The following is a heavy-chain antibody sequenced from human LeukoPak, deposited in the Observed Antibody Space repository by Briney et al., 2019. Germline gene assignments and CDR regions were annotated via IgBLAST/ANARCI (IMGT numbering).Heavy chain of an antibody. J-gene: IGHJ4*02. CDR2: ITGSGDSA. V-gene: IGHV3-23*01. D-gene: IGHD3-16*01. Sequence: GGSLRLSCAASRFTFSSYGMSWVRQAPGKGLEWVSAITGSGDSAYYSDSVKGRFTISRDQSKSTVYLQMTSLRAEDTAVFYCAKGTTDYDASDPLDFWGQGTLVTVSS. CDR3: AKGTTDYDASDPLDF. CDR1: RFTFSSYG.